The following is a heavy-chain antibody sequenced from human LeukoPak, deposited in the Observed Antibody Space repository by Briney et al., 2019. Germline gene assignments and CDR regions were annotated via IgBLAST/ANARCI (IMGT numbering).Heavy chain of an antibody. V-gene: IGHV3-23*01. Sequence: EGSLRLSCAASGFTFSTYAMNWVRQAPGKGLEWVSTISGSGDSTYYADPVKGRFTISRDNSKNTLLLQMNSLRAEDTAVYYCAKGGAGYCSSTSCLYYFDYWGQGALVTVST. CDR2: ISGSGDST. CDR3: AKGGAGYCSSTSCLYYFDY. CDR1: GFTFSTYA. D-gene: IGHD2-2*01. J-gene: IGHJ4*02.